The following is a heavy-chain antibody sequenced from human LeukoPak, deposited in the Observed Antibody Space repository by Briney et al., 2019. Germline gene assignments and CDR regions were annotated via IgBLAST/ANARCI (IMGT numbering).Heavy chain of an antibody. CDR3: AKDREKWGNYYYYGMDV. V-gene: IGHV3-30*18. Sequence: GGSLRLSCAASVFTFSNYSMHWVRQPPGKGLERVGVISYDGSNKYYADSVKGRFTISRDNSKNTLYLQMNSLRAEDTAVYYCAKDREKWGNYYYYGMDVWGQGTTVTVSS. J-gene: IGHJ6*02. CDR2: ISYDGSNK. D-gene: IGHD1-26*01. CDR1: VFTFSNYS.